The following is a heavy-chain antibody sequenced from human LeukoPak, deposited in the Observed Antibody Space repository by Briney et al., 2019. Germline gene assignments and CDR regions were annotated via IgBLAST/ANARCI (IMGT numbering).Heavy chain of an antibody. D-gene: IGHD5-18*01. J-gene: IGHJ4*02. CDR3: VSPRGFSYGYFDY. CDR2: IYYSKNT. CDR1: GGSISSSSAY. Sequence: PSETLSLTCSVSGGSISSSSAYWGWIRHPPGKGLEGIGSIYYSKNTYYNPSLKSRVTISADTSKNQFSPTLGSVSATDTAVYYCVSPRGFSYGYFDYWGQGTLVTVSS. V-gene: IGHV4-39*01.